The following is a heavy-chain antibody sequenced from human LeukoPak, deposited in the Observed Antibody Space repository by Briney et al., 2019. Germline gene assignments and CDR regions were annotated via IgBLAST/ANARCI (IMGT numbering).Heavy chain of an antibody. CDR2: ISGSGGST. Sequence: GGSLRLSCAASGFTFSNCAMSWVRQAPGKGLEWVSAISGSGGSTYYADSVKGRFTISRDNSKNTLYLQMNSLRAEDTAVYYCAKDEWYDFWSGYYYDYWGQGTLVTFSS. J-gene: IGHJ4*02. CDR1: GFTFSNCA. D-gene: IGHD3-3*01. CDR3: AKDEWYDFWSGYYYDY. V-gene: IGHV3-23*01.